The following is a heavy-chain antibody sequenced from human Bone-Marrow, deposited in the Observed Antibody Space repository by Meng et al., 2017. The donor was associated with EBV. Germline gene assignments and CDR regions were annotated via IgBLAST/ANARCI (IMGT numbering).Heavy chain of an antibody. Sequence: GQLEESGPRLLKSSGTLSLTCVVSGGSIRSSNWWSWVRQPPGKGLEWIGEIFYGGSTNYNPSLESRVTISVDKSKNQFSLKLSSVTAADTAVYYCAAGFRELVRSRDYWGQGTLVTVSS. V-gene: IGHV4-4*02. CDR3: AAGFRELVRSRDY. CDR1: GGSIRSSNW. J-gene: IGHJ4*02. D-gene: IGHD3-10*01. CDR2: IFYGGST.